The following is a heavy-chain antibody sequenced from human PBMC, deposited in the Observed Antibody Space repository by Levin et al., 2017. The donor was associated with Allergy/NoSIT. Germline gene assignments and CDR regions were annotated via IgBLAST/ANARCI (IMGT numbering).Heavy chain of an antibody. CDR1: GFTFSRLW. V-gene: IGHV3-7*01. D-gene: IGHD3-10*01. J-gene: IGHJ4*02. CDR2: IKQDGSER. CDR3: ARDCPYYNSGSYPYFDY. Sequence: HSGGSLRLSCAASGFTFSRLWMSWVRQAPGKGLEWVANIKQDGSERYYVDSVKGRFTISRDNAENSLYLQMNSLRAEDTAVYYCARDCPYYNSGSYPYFDYWGQGTQVTVSS.